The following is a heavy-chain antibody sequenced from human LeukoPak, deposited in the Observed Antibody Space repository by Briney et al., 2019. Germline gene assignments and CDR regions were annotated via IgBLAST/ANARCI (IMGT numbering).Heavy chain of an antibody. CDR3: ARKGYSSGWYGFNDAFDI. V-gene: IGHV4-59*08. CDR1: GGSISSYY. J-gene: IGHJ3*02. Sequence: SETLSLTCTVSGGSISSYYWSWIRQPPGKGLEWIGYIYYSGSTNYNPSLKSRVTISVDTSKNQFSLKLSSVTAADTAVYYCARKGYSSGWYGFNDAFDIWGQGTMVTVSS. D-gene: IGHD6-19*01. CDR2: IYYSGST.